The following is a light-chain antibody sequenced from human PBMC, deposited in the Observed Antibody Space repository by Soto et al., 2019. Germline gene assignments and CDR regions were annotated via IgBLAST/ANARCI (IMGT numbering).Light chain of an antibody. J-gene: IGLJ3*02. Sequence: QSALTQPHSVSGSPGQSVTISCSGTSSDVGNYNYVSWYQHHPGKAPKLLLYDVTTRPSGVPDRFSGSKSGNTASLTISGLQAEYEADFYCCSYAGSYTWGFGGGTKLTVL. V-gene: IGLV2-11*01. CDR1: SSDVGNYNY. CDR3: CSYAGSYTWG. CDR2: DVT.